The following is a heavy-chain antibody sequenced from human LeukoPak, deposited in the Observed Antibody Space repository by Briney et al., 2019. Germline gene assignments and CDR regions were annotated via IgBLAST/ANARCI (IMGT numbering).Heavy chain of an antibody. V-gene: IGHV4-30-4*01. CDR1: GGSLSRGDHY. CDR2: ISYSGIT. J-gene: IGHJ4*02. D-gene: IGHD3-22*01. Sequence: SETLSLTCSVSGGSLSRGDHYWSWLRLPPGKGPEWIGYISYSGITYYTPSLKSRLTMSVDTSKNEISLRLTSVTAADTAVYYCARVSSGFRLGSFEHWGQGTLVTVSS. CDR3: ARVSSGFRLGSFEH.